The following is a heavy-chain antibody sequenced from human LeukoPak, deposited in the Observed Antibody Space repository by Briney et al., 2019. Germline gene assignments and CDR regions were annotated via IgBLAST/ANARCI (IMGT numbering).Heavy chain of an antibody. D-gene: IGHD6-13*01. CDR2: ISAFGGST. J-gene: IGHJ6*02. V-gene: IGHV3-23*01. Sequence: PGGSLRLSCAASGFTFTTHAMSWVRQAPGKGLEWVSGISAFGGSTYYADSVKGRFTISKDKSKNTLFLQMNGLSAEDTAVYFCAKAIVAAGFSYYYYAMDVWGHGTTVIVSS. CDR3: AKAIVAAGFSYYYYAMDV. CDR1: GFTFTTHA.